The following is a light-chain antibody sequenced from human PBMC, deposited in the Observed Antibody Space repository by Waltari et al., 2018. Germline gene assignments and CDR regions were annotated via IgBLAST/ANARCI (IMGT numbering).Light chain of an antibody. CDR1: SPNIGAGQD. CDR3: QSYDSIRRV. Sequence: QSVLTQPPSVSGAPGQRDTISCTGSSPNIGAGQDVHWYQQPPGTAPKPLIYGNSNRPSGVPDRFSGSKSGTSASLAITGLQAEDEADYYCQSYDSIRRVFGTGTKVTVL. J-gene: IGLJ1*01. V-gene: IGLV1-40*01. CDR2: GNS.